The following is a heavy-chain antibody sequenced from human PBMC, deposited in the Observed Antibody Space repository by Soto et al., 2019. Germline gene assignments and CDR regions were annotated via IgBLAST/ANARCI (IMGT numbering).Heavy chain of an antibody. J-gene: IGHJ1*01. Sequence: ASVKVSCKASGYTFTSYGISWVRQAPGQGLEWMGWISACNGNTNYAQKLQGRVTMTTDTSTSTAYMELRSLRSDDTAVYYCARDPGIAEAVPAEYFQHWGQGTMVTVSS. CDR1: GYTFTSYG. D-gene: IGHD6-13*01. CDR2: ISACNGNT. V-gene: IGHV1-18*01. CDR3: ARDPGIAEAVPAEYFQH.